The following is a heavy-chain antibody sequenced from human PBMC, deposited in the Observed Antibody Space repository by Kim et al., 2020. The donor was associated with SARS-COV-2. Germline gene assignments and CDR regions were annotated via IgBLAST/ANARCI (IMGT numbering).Heavy chain of an antibody. CDR3: ARAPKPHRIRGVIIEMLSRHPYDYCYGMDV. D-gene: IGHD3-10*01. J-gene: IGHJ6*02. CDR1: GYTFTSYA. Sequence: ASVKVSCKASGYTFTSYAMHWVRQAPGQRLEWMGWINAGNGNTKYSQKFQGRVTITRDTSASTAYMELSSLRSEDTAVYYCARAPKPHRIRGVIIEMLSRHPYDYCYGMDVWGQGTTVTVSS. V-gene: IGHV1-3*01. CDR2: INAGNGNT.